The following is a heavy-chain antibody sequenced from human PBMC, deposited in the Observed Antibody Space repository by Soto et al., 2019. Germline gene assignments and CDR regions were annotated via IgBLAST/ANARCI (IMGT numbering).Heavy chain of an antibody. Sequence: SVEVSCKXSGGTFSSYAISWVRQAPGQGLEWMGGIIPIFGTANYAQKFQGRVTITADKSTSTAYMELSSLRSEDTAVYYCARDGLMAPTSYFDYWGQGTLVTVSS. CDR3: ARDGLMAPTSYFDY. CDR1: GGTFSSYA. CDR2: IIPIFGTA. D-gene: IGHD2-8*01. J-gene: IGHJ4*02. V-gene: IGHV1-69*06.